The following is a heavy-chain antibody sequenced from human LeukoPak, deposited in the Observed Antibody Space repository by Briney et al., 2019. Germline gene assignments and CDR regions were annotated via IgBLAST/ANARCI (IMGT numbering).Heavy chain of an antibody. D-gene: IGHD6-13*01. V-gene: IGHV3-30-3*01. CDR3: ARDHSSSWYYFDY. CDR2: ISYDGSNE. CDR1: GFTFSSYA. Sequence: GGSLRLSCAASGFTFSSYAMRWVRQAPGKGLEWVGVISYDGSNEYYADSVKGRFTISRDNSRNTLYLQMNSLRAEDTAVYYCARDHSSSWYYFDYWGQGTLVTVSS. J-gene: IGHJ4*02.